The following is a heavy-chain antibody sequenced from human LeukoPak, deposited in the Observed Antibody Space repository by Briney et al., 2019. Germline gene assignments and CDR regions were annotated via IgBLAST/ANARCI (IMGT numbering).Heavy chain of an antibody. CDR2: ISYDGSNK. Sequence: GGSLRLSCAASGFTFSSYAMHWVRQAPGKGLEWVAVISYDGSNKYYADSVKGRFTISRDNSKNTLYLQMNGLRAEDTAVYYCARAVTWIDPWGQGTLVTVSS. CDR1: GFTFSSYA. V-gene: IGHV3-30*04. CDR3: ARAVTWIDP. J-gene: IGHJ5*02.